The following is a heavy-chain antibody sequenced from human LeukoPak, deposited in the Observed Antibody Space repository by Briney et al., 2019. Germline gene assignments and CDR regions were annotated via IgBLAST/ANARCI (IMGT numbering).Heavy chain of an antibody. D-gene: IGHD2-2*02. CDR3: ARGRCSSTSCYNYYYGMDV. Sequence: PSETLSLTCAVCGGSFSGYYWSWIRQPPGKGLEWIGEINHSGSTNYNPSLKSRVTISVDTSKNQFSLKLSSVTAADTAVYYCARGRCSSTSCYNYYYGMDVWGQGTTVTVSS. J-gene: IGHJ6*02. CDR2: INHSGST. CDR1: GGSFSGYY. V-gene: IGHV4-34*01.